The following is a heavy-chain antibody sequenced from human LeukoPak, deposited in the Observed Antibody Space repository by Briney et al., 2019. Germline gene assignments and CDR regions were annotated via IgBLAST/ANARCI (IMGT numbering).Heavy chain of an antibody. J-gene: IGHJ4*02. CDR2: IYYSGST. CDR3: ARAAQFIAARPITFDY. V-gene: IGHV4-59*01. CDR1: GGSISNYY. Sequence: ASETLSLTCTVSGGSISNYYWSWIRQPPGKGLEWIGYIYYSGSTNHNPSLKNRVTISVDTSKNQFSLKLSSVTAADTAVYYCARAAQFIAARPITFDYWGQGTLVTVSS. D-gene: IGHD6-6*01.